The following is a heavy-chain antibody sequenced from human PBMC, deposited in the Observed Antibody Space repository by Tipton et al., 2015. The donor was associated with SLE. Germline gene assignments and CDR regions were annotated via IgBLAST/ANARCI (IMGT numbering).Heavy chain of an antibody. Sequence: SLRLSRAASGFTYSTFGMHWVRQAPGKGLEWVAFIQNNGRAIYYADSVKGRFTISRDNSKNTLSLQMNSLRPEDTAVYYCAKIDISSWGFFDSWGQGTLVTVSS. CDR3: AKIDISSWGFFDS. V-gene: IGHV3-30*02. CDR1: GFTYSTFG. CDR2: IQNNGRAI. J-gene: IGHJ4*02. D-gene: IGHD6-13*01.